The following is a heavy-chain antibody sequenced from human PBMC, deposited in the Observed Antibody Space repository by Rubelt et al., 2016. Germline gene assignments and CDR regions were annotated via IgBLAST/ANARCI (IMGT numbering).Heavy chain of an antibody. Sequence: EVQLVESGGGLVQPGGSLRLSCAASGFTFSSYSMNWVRQAPGKGLEWVSYISSSSSTIYYADSVKGRFTISRDNAKNSLYLQMNSRRDEDTAVYYCARGSGGSYLSPDYWGQGTLVTVSS. J-gene: IGHJ4*02. V-gene: IGHV3-48*02. D-gene: IGHD1-26*01. CDR2: ISSSSSTI. CDR3: ARGSGGSYLSPDY. CDR1: GFTFSSYS.